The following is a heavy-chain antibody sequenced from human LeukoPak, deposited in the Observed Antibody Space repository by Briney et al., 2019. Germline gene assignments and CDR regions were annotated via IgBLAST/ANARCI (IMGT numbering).Heavy chain of an antibody. Sequence: SETLSLTCAVYGGSFSGYYWSWIRQPPGKGLEWIGEINHSGSSKYIPSLKSRVTISVDTSKNQFSLKLSSVTAADAAVYYCARRVGRYFGERAYYYNYMDVWAKGTTVTISS. CDR2: INHSGSS. CDR3: ARRVGRYFGERAYYYNYMDV. J-gene: IGHJ6*03. D-gene: IGHD3-10*01. CDR1: GGSFSGYY. V-gene: IGHV4-34*01.